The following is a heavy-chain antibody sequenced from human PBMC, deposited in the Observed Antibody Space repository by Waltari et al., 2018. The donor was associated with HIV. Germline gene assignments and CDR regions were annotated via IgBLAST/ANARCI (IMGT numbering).Heavy chain of an antibody. CDR1: RGPFNTSG. D-gene: IGHD3-3*01. Sequence: QVQLMQSGAAVKRPGSSVTVSCKASRGPFNTSGIAWVRQAPGQGLVWMGGIIPIFGTSNYAPQFDGRLTLSADESTTTAYMDLTDLTYGDTAVYFCAWTRVKTPQVDSWFDPWGRGTLVTV. J-gene: IGHJ5*02. CDR2: IIPIFGTS. CDR3: AWTRVKTPQVDSWFDP. V-gene: IGHV1-69*01.